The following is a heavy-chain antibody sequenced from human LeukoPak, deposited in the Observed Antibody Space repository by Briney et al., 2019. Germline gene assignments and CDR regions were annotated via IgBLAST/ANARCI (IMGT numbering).Heavy chain of an antibody. Sequence: ASVTVSCTASGYTFTSYAMHWVRQAPGQRLEWMGWINAGNGNTKYSQKFQGRVTITRDTSASTAYMELSSLRSEDTAVYYCARDWRWLGYYYYGMDVWGQGTTVTVSS. V-gene: IGHV1-3*01. CDR1: GYTFTSYA. J-gene: IGHJ6*02. CDR2: INAGNGNT. CDR3: ARDWRWLGYYYYGMDV. D-gene: IGHD6-19*01.